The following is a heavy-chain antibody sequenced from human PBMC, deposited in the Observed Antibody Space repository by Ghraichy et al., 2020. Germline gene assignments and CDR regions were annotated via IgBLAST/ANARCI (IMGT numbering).Heavy chain of an antibody. J-gene: IGHJ4*02. CDR2: INSGGSST. D-gene: IGHD2-8*01. Sequence: GESLNISCAASGFTFSGYWMHWVRPAPGKGLVWVSRINSGGSSTNYADSVKGRFTISRDNAKNTLYLQMNSLRAEDTAVYYCARTNFNYHDYWGQGTLVTVSS. V-gene: IGHV3-74*01. CDR1: GFTFSGYW. CDR3: ARTNFNYHDY.